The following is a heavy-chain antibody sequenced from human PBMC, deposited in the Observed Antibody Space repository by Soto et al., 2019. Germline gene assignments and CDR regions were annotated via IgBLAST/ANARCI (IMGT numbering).Heavy chain of an antibody. CDR2: VKSKTDGGTT. CDR1: GFTFSNAW. V-gene: IGHV3-15*07. D-gene: IGHD3-22*01. Sequence: GGPLRLSCAASGFTFSNAWINWVRQTPGKGLEWVGRVKSKTDGGTTDFAAPVKGRFAISRDDSKNMVYLEMNSLKTEDTAIYYCTTDSYITSIIVRFDYWGHGTLVTVSS. CDR3: TTDSYITSIIVRFDY. J-gene: IGHJ4*01.